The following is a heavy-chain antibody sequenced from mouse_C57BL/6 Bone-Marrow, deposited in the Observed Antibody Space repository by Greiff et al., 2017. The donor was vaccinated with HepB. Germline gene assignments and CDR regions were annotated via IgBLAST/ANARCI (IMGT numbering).Heavy chain of an antibody. V-gene: IGHV1-4*01. CDR3: ASGREFAY. CDR2: INPSSGYT. Sequence: VQLQQSGAELARPGGSVKMSCEASGYTFTSYTMHWVKQRPGQGLEWIGYINPSSGYTKYNQKFKVKAKLTEDKSSSTAYMQLRRLTSEDSAVDYCASGREFAYWGTGTLVTVSS. J-gene: IGHJ3*01. CDR1: GYTFTSYT.